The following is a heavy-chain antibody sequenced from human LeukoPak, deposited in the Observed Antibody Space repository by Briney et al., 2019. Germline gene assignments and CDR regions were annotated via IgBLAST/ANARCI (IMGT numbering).Heavy chain of an antibody. Sequence: PGGSLRLSCAASGFTFSSYEMNWVRQAPGKGLEWVSYISSSSSTIYYADSVKGRFTISGDNAKNSLYLQMNSLRAEDTAVYYCAKDPRGGWPKGTFDYWGQGTQVTVSS. CDR3: AKDPRGGWPKGTFDY. D-gene: IGHD1-7*01. CDR1: GFTFSSYE. V-gene: IGHV3-48*03. J-gene: IGHJ4*02. CDR2: ISSSSSTI.